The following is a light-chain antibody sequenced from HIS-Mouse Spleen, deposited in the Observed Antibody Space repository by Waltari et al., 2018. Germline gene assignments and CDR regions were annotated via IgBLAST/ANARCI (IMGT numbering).Light chain of an antibody. J-gene: IGLJ2*01. V-gene: IGLV3-10*01. CDR2: EDS. CDR3: YSTDSSGNHRV. Sequence: SYDLTQPPSVSVSPGQTASITCSGDALPKKYAYWYQQQSGQAPVLVIYEDSKRPPGIPERFSGSSSGTMATLTISGAQVEDEADYYCYSTDSSGNHRVFGGGTKLTVL. CDR1: ALPKKY.